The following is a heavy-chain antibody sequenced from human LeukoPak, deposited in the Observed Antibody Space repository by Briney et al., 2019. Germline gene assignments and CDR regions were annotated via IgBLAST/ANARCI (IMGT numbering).Heavy chain of an antibody. Sequence: SSETLSLTCTVSGGSISSYYWSWIQQPLGKGLEWIGYSHYSGSTNYNPSLKSRVTISVDTSKNQFSLKLSSMTAADTAVYYCASGAYGSGNFGYWGQGTLVTVSS. V-gene: IGHV4-59*01. D-gene: IGHD3-10*01. CDR1: GGSISSYY. J-gene: IGHJ4*02. CDR2: SHYSGST. CDR3: ASGAYGSGNFGY.